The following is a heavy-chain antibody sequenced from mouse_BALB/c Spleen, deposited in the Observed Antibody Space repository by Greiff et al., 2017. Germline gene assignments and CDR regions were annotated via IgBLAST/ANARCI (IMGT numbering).Heavy chain of an antibody. CDR2: IYPGNSDT. D-gene: IGHD1-2*01. Sequence: VQLQQSGTVLARPGASVKMSCKASGYSFTSYWMHWVKPRPGQGLEWIGAIYPGNSDTSYNQKFKGKAKLTAVTSASTAYMELSSLTNEDSAVYYCTLSYYGYYFDYWGQGTTLTVSS. CDR1: GYSFTSYW. J-gene: IGHJ2*01. V-gene: IGHV1-5*01. CDR3: TLSYYGYYFDY.